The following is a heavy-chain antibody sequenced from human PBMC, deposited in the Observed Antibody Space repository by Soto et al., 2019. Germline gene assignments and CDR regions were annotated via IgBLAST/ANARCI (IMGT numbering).Heavy chain of an antibody. CDR1: GGSISSSSYY. D-gene: IGHD2-15*01. Sequence: LSLTCTVSGGSISSSSYYWGWIRQPPGKGLEWIGSIYYSGSTYYNPSLKSRVTISVDTSKNQFSLKLSSVTAADTAVYYCARGYCSGGNCYRYWGQGTLVTVSS. V-gene: IGHV4-39*01. CDR3: ARGYCSGGNCYRY. J-gene: IGHJ4*02. CDR2: IYYSGST.